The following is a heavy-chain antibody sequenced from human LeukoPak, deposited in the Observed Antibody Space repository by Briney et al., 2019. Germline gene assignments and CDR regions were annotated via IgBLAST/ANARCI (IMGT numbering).Heavy chain of an antibody. J-gene: IGHJ3*02. CDR3: ARFSLPWAFDI. CDR2: IYYSGST. Sequence: SETLSLTCTVSGGSLSSYYWSWIRQPSGKGLEWIGYIYYSGSTNYNPSLKSRVTISVDTSKNQFSLKLSSVTAADTAVYYCARFSLPWAFDIWGQGTMVTVSS. CDR1: GGSLSSYY. V-gene: IGHV4-59*01.